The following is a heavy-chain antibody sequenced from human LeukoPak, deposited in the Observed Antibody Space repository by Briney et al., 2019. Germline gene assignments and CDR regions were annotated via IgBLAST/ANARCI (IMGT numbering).Heavy chain of an antibody. V-gene: IGHV3-48*03. Sequence: GGSLRLSCAASGFTFSSYDMYWVRQAPGKGLEWVSYISGSGSAIYHADSVKGRFTISRDYAKNSLYLQMNSLRAEDTAVYYCAELGITMIGGVWGKGTTVTISS. J-gene: IGHJ6*04. CDR2: ISGSGSAI. CDR1: GFTFSSYD. D-gene: IGHD3-10*02. CDR3: AELGITMIGGV.